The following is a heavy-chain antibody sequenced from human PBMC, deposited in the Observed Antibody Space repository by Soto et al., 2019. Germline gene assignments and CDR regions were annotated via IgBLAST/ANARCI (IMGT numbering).Heavy chain of an antibody. CDR3: ARLEGLAPISYYFDF. V-gene: IGHV4-39*01. J-gene: IGHJ4*02. Sequence: QLQLQESGPGLVKPSETLSLTCSVSDDSINSDKYYWGWIRQPPGKGLEWIGSIYYRGNAYYNPSLQTRVTVSLGKSRSQFSVKLTSGTAAASAVYFCARLEGLAPISYYFDFWGPGALVTVSS. CDR1: DDSINSDKYY. D-gene: IGHD3-9*01. CDR2: IYYRGNA.